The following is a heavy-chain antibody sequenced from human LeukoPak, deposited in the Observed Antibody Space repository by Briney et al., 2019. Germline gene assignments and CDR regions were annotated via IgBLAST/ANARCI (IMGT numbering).Heavy chain of an antibody. CDR1: GFTVSSYS. J-gene: IGHJ4*02. Sequence: GGSLRLSCAASGFTVSSYSVNWVRQAPGKGLDLVSYISKSSYRIYHADSVKGRFTISRDNAKNSLYLQMDSLRAEDTAVYYCARDLLNDEGSSYFFDQWGQGTLVTVSS. V-gene: IGHV3-48*04. D-gene: IGHD2-2*01. CDR3: ARDLLNDEGSSYFFDQ. CDR2: ISKSSYRI.